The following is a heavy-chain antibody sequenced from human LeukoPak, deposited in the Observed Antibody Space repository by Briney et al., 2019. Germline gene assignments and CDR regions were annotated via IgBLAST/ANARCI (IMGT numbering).Heavy chain of an antibody. J-gene: IGHJ5*02. Sequence: PSETLSLTCTVSGDSISSYYWSWIRQPPGKGLEWIGYIHYSGSTNYNPSLKSRVTISVDTSKKQISLKLSSVTAADTAVYYCARDQPSARGRLFDPWGQGTLVTVSS. CDR3: ARDQPSARGRLFDP. V-gene: IGHV4-59*01. CDR2: IHYSGST. CDR1: GDSISSYY. D-gene: IGHD6-6*01.